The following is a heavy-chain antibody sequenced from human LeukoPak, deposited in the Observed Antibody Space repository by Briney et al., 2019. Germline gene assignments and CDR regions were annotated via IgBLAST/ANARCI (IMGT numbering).Heavy chain of an antibody. Sequence: SETLSLTCTVSGVCISSYYWVWIRQPPGKGLEGVGYIYYSGSNNYNPSLKSRVTISVAPSTNQFSLKLSSVTAADTAVYYCARGSMQQLVQGTSWFDPWGQGTLVTVSS. CDR1: GVCISSYY. CDR3: ARGSMQQLVQGTSWFDP. CDR2: IYYSGSN. D-gene: IGHD6-13*01. J-gene: IGHJ5*02. V-gene: IGHV4-59*01.